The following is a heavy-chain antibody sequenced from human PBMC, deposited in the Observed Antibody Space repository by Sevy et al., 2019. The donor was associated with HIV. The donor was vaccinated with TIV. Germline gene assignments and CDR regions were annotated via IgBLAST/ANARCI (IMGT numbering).Heavy chain of an antibody. Sequence: GGSLRLSCAASGFTFSSYSMNWVRQAPGKGLEWVSSISSSSSYIYYADSVKGRFTISRDNAKNSLYLQMNSLRAEDTAVYYCARVSARGGGYVLDYWGQGTLVTVSS. CDR3: ARVSARGGGYVLDY. CDR2: ISSSSSYI. J-gene: IGHJ4*02. CDR1: GFTFSSYS. V-gene: IGHV3-21*01. D-gene: IGHD5-12*01.